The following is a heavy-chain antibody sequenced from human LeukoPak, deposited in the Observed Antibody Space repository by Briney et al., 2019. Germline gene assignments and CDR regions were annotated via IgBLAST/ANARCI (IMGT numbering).Heavy chain of an antibody. CDR1: EFTFSSYA. CDR3: ARGGCSGGNCYGFDI. J-gene: IGHJ3*02. Sequence: GGSLRLSCAASEFTFSSYAMNWVRQAPGKGLEWLSSISRSGSYIYYADSVEGRFTISRDNAKKSVYLQMNGLRAEDTAVYYCARGGCSGGNCYGFDIWGQGTMVTVSS. CDR2: ISRSGSYI. V-gene: IGHV3-21*01. D-gene: IGHD2-15*01.